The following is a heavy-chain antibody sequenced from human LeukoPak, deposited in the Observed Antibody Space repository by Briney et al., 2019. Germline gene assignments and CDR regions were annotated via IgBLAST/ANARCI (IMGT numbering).Heavy chain of an antibody. CDR1: GFTFSSYE. CDR3: ARLRLGELSLLDY. V-gene: IGHV3-48*03. D-gene: IGHD3-16*02. Sequence: PGGSLGLSCASSGFTFSSYEMNWVRQAPGKGLEWVSYISSSGSTIYYADSVKGRFTISRDNAKNSLYLQMNSLRAEDTAVYYCARLRLGELSLLDYWGQGTLVTVSS. CDR2: ISSSGSTI. J-gene: IGHJ4*02.